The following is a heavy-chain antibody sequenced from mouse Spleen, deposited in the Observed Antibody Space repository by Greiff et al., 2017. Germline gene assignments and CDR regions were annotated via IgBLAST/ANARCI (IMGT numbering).Heavy chain of an antibody. Sequence: DVKLVESGAELVRPGSSVKMSCKTSGYTFTSYGINWVKQRPGQGLEWIGYIYIGNGYTEYNEKFKGKATLTSDTSSSTAYMQLSSLTSEDSAIYFCARSRSIYYYDGSYDYWGQGTTLTVSS. J-gene: IGHJ2*01. CDR1: GYTFTSYG. V-gene: IGHV1-58*01. CDR2: IYIGNGYT. CDR3: ARSRSIYYYDGSYDY. D-gene: IGHD1-1*01.